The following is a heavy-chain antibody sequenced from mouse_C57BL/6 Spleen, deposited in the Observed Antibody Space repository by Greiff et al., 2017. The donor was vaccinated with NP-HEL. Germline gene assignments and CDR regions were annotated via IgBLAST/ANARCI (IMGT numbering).Heavy chain of an antibody. Sequence: QVQLKESGPGLVQPSQSLSITCTVSGFSLTSYGVHWVRQSPGKGLEWLGVIWSGGSTDYNAAFISRLSISKDNSKSQVFFKMNSLQADDTAIYYCARKGIHYYGSGVFAYWGQGTLVTVSA. J-gene: IGHJ3*01. CDR2: IWSGGST. D-gene: IGHD1-1*01. CDR1: GFSLTSYG. CDR3: ARKGIHYYGSGVFAY. V-gene: IGHV2-2*01.